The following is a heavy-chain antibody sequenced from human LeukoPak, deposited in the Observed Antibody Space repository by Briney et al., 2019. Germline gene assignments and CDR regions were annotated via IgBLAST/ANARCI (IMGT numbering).Heavy chain of an antibody. CDR3: AKDMNTRTWFATFDY. CDR1: GFSFDDYA. V-gene: IGHV3-43D*03. Sequence: GGSLRLSCAASGFSFDDYAMHWVRQAPGKGLEWVSLISWDGGTTYYADSVNGRFTISRDNSKNSLYLQMNSLRIEDTAVYYCAKDMNTRTWFATFDYWGQGTLVTVSS. D-gene: IGHD3-9*01. CDR2: ISWDGGTT. J-gene: IGHJ4*02.